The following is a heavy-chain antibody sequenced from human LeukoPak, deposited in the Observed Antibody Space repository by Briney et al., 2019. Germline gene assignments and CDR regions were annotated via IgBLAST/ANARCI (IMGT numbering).Heavy chain of an antibody. D-gene: IGHD3-22*01. J-gene: IGHJ4*02. Sequence: GGSLRLSCAASGFTFSSYAMSWVRQAPGKGLEWVSAISGSGGSTYYADYVKGRLTISRGNSKNTLYLQMNSLRAEDTAVYYCAKDIYYDSSGGGIDYWGQGTLVTVSS. CDR2: ISGSGGST. V-gene: IGHV3-23*01. CDR3: AKDIYYDSSGGGIDY. CDR1: GFTFSSYA.